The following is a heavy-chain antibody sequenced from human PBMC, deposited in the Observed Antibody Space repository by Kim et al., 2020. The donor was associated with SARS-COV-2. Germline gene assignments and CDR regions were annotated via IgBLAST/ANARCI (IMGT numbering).Heavy chain of an antibody. J-gene: IGHJ6*01. CDR2: ISYDGSNK. V-gene: IGHV3-30*18. CDR3: AKDRRIQLWSYYYYGMDI. D-gene: IGHD5-18*01. CDR1: GFTFSTYG. Sequence: GGSLRLSCAASGFTFSTYGMHWVRQAPGKGLEWVAVISYDGSNKYYADSVKGRFTISRDNSKNTLYLQMNSLRAEDTAVYYCAKDRRIQLWSYYYYGMDIWRQRPTVPVSS.